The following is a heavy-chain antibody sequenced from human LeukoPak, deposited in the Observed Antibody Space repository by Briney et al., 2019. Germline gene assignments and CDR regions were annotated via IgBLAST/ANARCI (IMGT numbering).Heavy chain of an antibody. CDR2: INPNSGGT. V-gene: IGHV1-2*06. CDR1: GYTFTGYY. CDR3: VTYYYDSSGYPSDAFDI. D-gene: IGHD3-22*01. Sequence: ASVKLSCKASGYTFTGYYMHWVPQAPGQGLEWMGRINPNSGGTNYAQKFQGRVTMTRDTSISTAYMELSRLRSDDTAVHYCVTYYYDSSGYPSDAFDIWGQGTMVTASS. J-gene: IGHJ3*02.